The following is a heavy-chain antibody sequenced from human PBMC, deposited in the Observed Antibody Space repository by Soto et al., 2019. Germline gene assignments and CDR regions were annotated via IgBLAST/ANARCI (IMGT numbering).Heavy chain of an antibody. CDR2: MNPNSGNT. CDR3: ARAGGYCSSTSCYFASINWFDP. V-gene: IGHV1-8*01. J-gene: IGHJ5*02. CDR1: GYTFTSYD. Sequence: QVQLVQSGAEVKKPGASVKVSCKASGYTFTSYDINWVRQATGQGLEWMGWMNPNSGNTGYAQKFQGRVTMTRNTPISTAYMELSSLRSEDTAVYYCARAGGYCSSTSCYFASINWFDPWGQGTLVTVSS. D-gene: IGHD2-2*01.